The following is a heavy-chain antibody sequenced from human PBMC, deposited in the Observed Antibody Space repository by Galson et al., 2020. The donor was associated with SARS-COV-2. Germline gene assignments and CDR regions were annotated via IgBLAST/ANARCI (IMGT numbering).Heavy chain of an antibody. Sequence: ASVKVSCLASGYTFTGYYLHWVRQAPGQGLEWMGWINPDSGGTNYAKKFQGRVTMTRDTSISTAYMELTSLRSDDAAVYFCARVLWTRTPRGVCDHWGQGTLVTVSS. J-gene: IGHJ5*02. CDR3: ARVLWTRTPRGVCDH. CDR2: INPDSGGT. CDR1: GYTFTGYY. V-gene: IGHV1-2*02. D-gene: IGHD3-16*01.